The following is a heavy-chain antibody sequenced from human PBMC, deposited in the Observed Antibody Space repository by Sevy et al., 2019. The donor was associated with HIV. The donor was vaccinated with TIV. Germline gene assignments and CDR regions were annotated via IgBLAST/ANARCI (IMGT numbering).Heavy chain of an antibody. CDR2: IYSGGST. J-gene: IGHJ4*02. V-gene: IGHV3-53*01. Sequence: GGSLRLSCAASGFTVSSNYMSWVRQAPGKGLERVSVIYSGGSTFYADSVKGRFTISRDNSKNTLYLQMNSLRVEDTAVYYCVSGQSSSWYLDYWGQGTLVTVSS. CDR1: GFTVSSNY. D-gene: IGHD6-13*01. CDR3: VSGQSSSWYLDY.